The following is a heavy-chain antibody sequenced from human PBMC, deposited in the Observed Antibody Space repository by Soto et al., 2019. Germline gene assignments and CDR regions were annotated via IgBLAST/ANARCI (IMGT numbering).Heavy chain of an antibody. CDR3: ARERPDGCRLDP. D-gene: IGHD6-19*01. V-gene: IGHV4-30-4*01. CDR1: GGSISSGDYC. CDR2: IYYSGST. J-gene: IGHJ5*02. Sequence: SETLSLTCTVSGGSISSGDYCWSWIRQPPGKGLEWIGYIYYSGSTYYNPSLKSRVTISVDTSKNQFSLKLSSVTAADTAVYYCARERPDGCRLDPWGQGTLVTSPQ.